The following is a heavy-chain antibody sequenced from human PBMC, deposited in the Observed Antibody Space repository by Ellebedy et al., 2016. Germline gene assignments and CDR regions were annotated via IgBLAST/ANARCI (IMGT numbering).Heavy chain of an antibody. CDR3: ARVGLAAAGSNWFDP. V-gene: IGHV1-18*01. Sequence: ASVKVSCKASGYTFTSYGISWVRQAPGKGLEWMGWISAYNGNTNDAQKLQGRVTMTTDISTSTAYMELRGLRSDDTAVYYCARVGLAAAGSNWFDPWGQGTLVTVSS. CDR1: GYTFTSYG. D-gene: IGHD6-13*01. CDR2: ISAYNGNT. J-gene: IGHJ5*02.